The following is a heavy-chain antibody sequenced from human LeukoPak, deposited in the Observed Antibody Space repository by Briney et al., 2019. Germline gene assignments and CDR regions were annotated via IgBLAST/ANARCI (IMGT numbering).Heavy chain of an antibody. CDR2: TIPIFGTA. CDR3: ARDRTERLRYFDWSKRGYFDY. Sequence: GASVKVSCKASGGTFSSYAISWVRQAPGQGLEWMGGTIPIFGTANYAQKFQGRVTITADESTSTAYMELSSLRSEDTAVYYCARDRTERLRYFDWSKRGYFDYWGQGTLVTVSS. V-gene: IGHV1-69*13. J-gene: IGHJ4*02. CDR1: GGTFSSYA. D-gene: IGHD3-9*01.